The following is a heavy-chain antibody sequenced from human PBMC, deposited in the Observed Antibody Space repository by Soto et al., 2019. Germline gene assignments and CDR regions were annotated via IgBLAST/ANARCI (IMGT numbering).Heavy chain of an antibody. D-gene: IGHD3-16*01. CDR2: IYWDVEK. Sequence: QITLKESGPPLVKPTQTLTLTCTFSGFSLSTGGEGVGWIRQPPGEALEWLALIYWDVEKRYSPSLKSSLTFTKDSSKSQVVLSMTNMGPVDTATYDFAHSHEGDPYPKVFDYWGQGALVTVSS. V-gene: IGHV2-5*02. CDR1: GFSLSTGGEG. CDR3: AHSHEGDPYPKVFDY. J-gene: IGHJ4*02.